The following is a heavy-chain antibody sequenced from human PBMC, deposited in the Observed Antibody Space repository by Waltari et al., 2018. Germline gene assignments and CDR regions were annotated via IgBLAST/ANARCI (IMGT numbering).Heavy chain of an antibody. CDR3: ARILAAAGLPDAFDI. D-gene: IGHD6-13*01. J-gene: IGHJ3*02. CDR2: MNPNSGNT. V-gene: IGHV1-8*01. CDR1: GYTFTSYD. Sequence: QVQLVQSGAEVKKPGASVKVSCKASGYTFTSYDINWVRQATGQGLEWMGWMNPNSGNTGYAQKFHGRVTMTRNTSISTAYMELSSLRSEDTALYYCARILAAAGLPDAFDIWGQGTMVTVSS.